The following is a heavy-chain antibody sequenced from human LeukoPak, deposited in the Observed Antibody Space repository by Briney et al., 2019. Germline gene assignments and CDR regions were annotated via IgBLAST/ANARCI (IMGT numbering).Heavy chain of an antibody. CDR2: IYYSGST. V-gene: IGHV4-59*11. CDR1: GASISSHY. J-gene: IGHJ4*02. CDR3: ARDHGSYGHDY. Sequence: SETLSLTCTVSGASISSHYWSWIRQPPGKGLEWIGYIYYSGSTNYNPSLKSRVTISVDTSKNQFSLKLSSVTAADTAVYYCARDHGSYGHDYWGQGTLVTVSS. D-gene: IGHD5-18*01.